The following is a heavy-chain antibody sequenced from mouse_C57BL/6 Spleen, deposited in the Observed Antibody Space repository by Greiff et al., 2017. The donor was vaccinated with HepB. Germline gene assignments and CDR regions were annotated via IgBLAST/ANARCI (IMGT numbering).Heavy chain of an antibody. J-gene: IGHJ2*01. V-gene: IGHV1-69*01. CDR1: GYTFTSYW. Sequence: VKLQQPGAELVMPGASVKLSCKASGYTFTSYWMHWVKQRPGQGLEWIGEIDPSDSYTNYNQKFKGKSTLTVDKSSSTAYMQLSSLTSEDSAVYYCARGYSSGSDYFDYWGQGTTLTVSS. CDR3: ARGYSSGSDYFDY. CDR2: IDPSDSYT. D-gene: IGHD3-2*02.